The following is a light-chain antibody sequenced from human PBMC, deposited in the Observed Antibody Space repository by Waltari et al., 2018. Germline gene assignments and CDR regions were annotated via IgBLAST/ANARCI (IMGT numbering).Light chain of an antibody. CDR1: SSNVGGYTL. Sequence: QSALTQPASVSGSPGQSITISCTGTSSNVGGYTLVSWYQQHPGKAPQLIIYYVNKRPSGISHRFSGSQSGNTASLTISGLQADDESDYYCCSYAGDSTLIFGGGTKLTVL. CDR2: YVN. V-gene: IGLV2-23*02. J-gene: IGLJ2*01. CDR3: CSYAGDSTLI.